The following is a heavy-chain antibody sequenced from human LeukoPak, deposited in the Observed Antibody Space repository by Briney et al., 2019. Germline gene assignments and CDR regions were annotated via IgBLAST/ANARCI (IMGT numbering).Heavy chain of an antibody. CDR2: ISYDGSNK. Sequence: PGGSLRLSCAASGFTFSSYGMHWVRQAPGKGLEWVAVISYDGSNKHYADSVKGRFTISRDNSKNTLYLQMNSLRAEDTAVYYCAKAKSWRGIALYGMDVWGQGTTVTVSS. D-gene: IGHD6-13*01. V-gene: IGHV3-30*18. CDR3: AKAKSWRGIALYGMDV. CDR1: GFTFSSYG. J-gene: IGHJ6*02.